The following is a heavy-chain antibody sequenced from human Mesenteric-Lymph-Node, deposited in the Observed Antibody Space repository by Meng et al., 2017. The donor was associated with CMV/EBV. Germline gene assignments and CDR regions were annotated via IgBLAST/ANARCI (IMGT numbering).Heavy chain of an antibody. CDR2: IFPGDSDT. J-gene: IGHJ5*02. CDR1: GYSFSDYW. CDR3: ARSAAARRGSWFDP. V-gene: IGHV5-51*01. Sequence: GESLKISCQGSGYSFSDYWISWVRQMPGKGLEWMGIIFPGDSDTRYSPSFQGQVAISADKSISTAYLQWSSLKASDTAIYYCARSAAARRGSWFDPWGQGTLVTVSS. D-gene: IGHD6-6*01.